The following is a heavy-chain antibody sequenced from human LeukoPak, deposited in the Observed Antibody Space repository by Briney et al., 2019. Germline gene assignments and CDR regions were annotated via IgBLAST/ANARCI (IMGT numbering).Heavy chain of an antibody. CDR1: GFTVSSNY. J-gene: IGHJ4*02. V-gene: IGHV3-53*01. CDR3: AKNALDY. D-gene: IGHD1-1*01. Sequence: GGSLRLSCAASGFTVSSNYMTWVRQAPGKGLEWVSIIYSGGSTSYADSVKGRFTISRDNSKNTLYLQMNSLRAEDTAVYYCAKNALDYWGQGTLVTVSS. CDR2: IYSGGST.